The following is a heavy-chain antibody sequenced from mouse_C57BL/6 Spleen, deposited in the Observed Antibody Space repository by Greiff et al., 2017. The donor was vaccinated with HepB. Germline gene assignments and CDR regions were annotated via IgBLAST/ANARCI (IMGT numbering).Heavy chain of an antibody. J-gene: IGHJ3*01. CDR2: IYPGSGNT. V-gene: IGHV1-66*01. D-gene: IGHD3-2*02. Sequence: VQLQQSGPELVKPGASVKISCKASGYSFTSYYIHWVKQRPGQGLEWIGWIYPGSGNTKYNEKFKGKATLTADTSSSTAYMQLSSLTSEDSAVYFCARHDSSGSFAYWGQGTLVTVSA. CDR3: ARHDSSGSFAY. CDR1: GYSFTSYY.